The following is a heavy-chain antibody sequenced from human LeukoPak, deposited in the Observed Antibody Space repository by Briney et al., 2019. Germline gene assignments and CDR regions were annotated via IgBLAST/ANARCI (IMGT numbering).Heavy chain of an antibody. Sequence: GGSLRLSCAASGFTFSSYAMHWVRQAPGKGLEWVAVISYDGSNKYYADSVKGRFTISRDNSKNTLYLQMNSLRAEDTAVYYCARLSYDYGGNSWGQGTLVTVSS. V-gene: IGHV3-30*04. CDR1: GFTFSSYA. D-gene: IGHD4-23*01. CDR2: ISYDGSNK. J-gene: IGHJ4*02. CDR3: ARLSYDYGGNS.